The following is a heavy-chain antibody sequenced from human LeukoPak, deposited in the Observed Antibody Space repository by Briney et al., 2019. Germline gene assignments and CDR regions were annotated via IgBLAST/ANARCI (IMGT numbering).Heavy chain of an antibody. D-gene: IGHD4-17*01. J-gene: IGHJ4*02. CDR3: ARGPPYGDYVP. Sequence: SQTLSLTCTVSGGSISSYYWSWIRQPAGKGLDWIGRIYPSGSTNYSPSLKSRVTMSVDTSKDQFSLKLSSVTAADTAVYYCARGPPYGDYVPWGEGTLVSVSS. CDR1: GGSISSYY. CDR2: IYPSGST. V-gene: IGHV4-4*07.